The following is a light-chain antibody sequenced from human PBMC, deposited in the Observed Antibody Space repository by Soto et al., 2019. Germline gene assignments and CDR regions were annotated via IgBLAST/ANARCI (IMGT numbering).Light chain of an antibody. V-gene: IGKV3-20*01. CDR3: RQFDDSPPAFT. Sequence: SVLTQSPGTLSLSPGERATLSCRASQTVSNIYLSWYQQKPGQAPRLLIYGASIMTTGIPDRFSGSRSGADLTITISRLEPEDFAVEYCRQFDDSPPAFTLGQGTKLEI. J-gene: IGKJ2*01. CDR1: QTVSNIY. CDR2: GAS.